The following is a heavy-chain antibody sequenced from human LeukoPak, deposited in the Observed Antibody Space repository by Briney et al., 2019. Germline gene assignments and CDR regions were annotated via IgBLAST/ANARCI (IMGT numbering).Heavy chain of an antibody. D-gene: IGHD4-23*01. V-gene: IGHV1-24*01. J-gene: IGHJ4*02. CDR3: ARDIRYGGNSKYYFDY. CDR1: GYTLTELS. Sequence: GASVKVSCKVSGYTLTELSMHWVRQAPGKGLEWMGGFDPEDGETIYAQKFQGRVTMTEDTSTDTAYMELSSLRSEDTAVYYCARDIRYGGNSKYYFDYWGQGTLVTVSS. CDR2: FDPEDGET.